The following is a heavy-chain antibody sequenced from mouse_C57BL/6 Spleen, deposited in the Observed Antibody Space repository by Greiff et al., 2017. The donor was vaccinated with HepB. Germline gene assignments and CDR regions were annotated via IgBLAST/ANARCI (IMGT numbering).Heavy chain of an antibody. CDR2: IDPSDSYT. V-gene: IGHV1-69*01. J-gene: IGHJ2*01. CDR1: GYTFTSYW. CDR3: ARKADSSGYFDY. D-gene: IGHD3-2*02. Sequence: VQLQQPGAELVMPGASVKLSCKASGYTFTSYWMHWVKQRPGQGLEWIGEIDPSDSYTNYNQKFKGKSTLTVDKSSSTAYMQLSSLTSEDSAVYYCARKADSSGYFDYWGQGTTLTVSS.